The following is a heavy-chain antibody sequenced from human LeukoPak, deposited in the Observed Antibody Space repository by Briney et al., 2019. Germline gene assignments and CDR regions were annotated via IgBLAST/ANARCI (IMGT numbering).Heavy chain of an antibody. D-gene: IGHD3-9*01. CDR2: IKQDGSEK. CDR3: ASLYYDILSGYWRAFDI. CDR1: GFTFSSYW. J-gene: IGHJ3*02. Sequence: PGGSLRLSCAASGFTFSSYWMSWVRQAPGKGLEWVANIKQDGSEKYYVDSVKGRFTISRDNAKNSLYLQMNSLRAEDTAVYYCASLYYDILSGYWRAFDIWGQGTMVTVSS. V-gene: IGHV3-7*01.